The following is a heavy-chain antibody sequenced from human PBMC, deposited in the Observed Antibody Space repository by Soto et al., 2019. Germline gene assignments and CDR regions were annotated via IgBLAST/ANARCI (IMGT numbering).Heavy chain of an antibody. D-gene: IGHD6-6*01. Sequence: ASVKVSCKASGYTFTSYGISWVRQAPGQGLEWMGWISAYNGNTNYAQKLQGRVTMTTDTSTSTAYMELRSLRSDDTAVYYCARDLCSSSSKSKNDYWGQGTLVTVSS. J-gene: IGHJ4*02. CDR1: GYTFTSYG. V-gene: IGHV1-18*01. CDR3: ARDLCSSSSKSKNDY. CDR2: ISAYNGNT.